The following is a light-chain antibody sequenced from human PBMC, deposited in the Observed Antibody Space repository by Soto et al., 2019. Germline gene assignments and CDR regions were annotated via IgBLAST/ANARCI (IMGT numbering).Light chain of an antibody. CDR1: QSVSSSY. J-gene: IGKJ2*01. CDR2: GAS. Sequence: EIVLTQSPGTLSLSPGERATLSCRASQSVSSSYLAWYQQKPGQAPRLLIYGASSRATGIPDRFSGGGSGTDFTLTISRLEPDDFAVYYCPQYGSSPPYTFGQGTKLEIK. CDR3: PQYGSSPPYT. V-gene: IGKV3-20*01.